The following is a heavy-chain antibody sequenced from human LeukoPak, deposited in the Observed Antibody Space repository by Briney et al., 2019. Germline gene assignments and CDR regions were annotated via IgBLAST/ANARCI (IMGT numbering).Heavy chain of an antibody. Sequence: LGESLKISCKGSGYSFTSYWIGWVRQMPGKGLEWMGIIYPGDSDTRYSPSFQGQVTMSADKSISTAYLQWSSLKASDTAIYYCARLGLGSGSSCDPWGQGTLVTVSS. CDR1: GYSFTSYW. V-gene: IGHV5-51*01. D-gene: IGHD3-10*01. J-gene: IGHJ5*02. CDR3: ARLGLGSGSSCDP. CDR2: IYPGDSDT.